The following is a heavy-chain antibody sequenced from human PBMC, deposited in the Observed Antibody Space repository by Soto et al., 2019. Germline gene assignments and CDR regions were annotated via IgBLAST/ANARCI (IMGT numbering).Heavy chain of an antibody. Sequence: PGGSLRLSCAASGFTFTSYTMTWVRQAPGKGLEWVSSISSSSDYIYYADSMKGRVTISRDNAKNSLFLDMNSLTGEDTAVYYCDRERAYATGPLDFWGQGTLVTVSS. CDR3: DRERAYATGPLDF. J-gene: IGHJ4*02. CDR1: GFTFTSYT. D-gene: IGHD2-2*01. CDR2: ISSSSDYI. V-gene: IGHV3-21*06.